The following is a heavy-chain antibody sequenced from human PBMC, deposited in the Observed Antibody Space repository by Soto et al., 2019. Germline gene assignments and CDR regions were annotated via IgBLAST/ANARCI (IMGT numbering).Heavy chain of an antibody. D-gene: IGHD2-2*01. CDR3: ARSSPYIVVRKPTGNQDYYGMDV. V-gene: IGHV1-69*01. CDR2: IIPVFGTT. J-gene: IGHJ6*02. Sequence: QVQLVQSGAEVKKPGSSVKVFCKASGGTFSNYTISWVRQAPGQGLEWMGGIIPVFGTTDYEQKFQGRVTITGGRTTSTAYMKLSSLRSADTAVYYCARSSPYIVVRKPTGNQDYYGMDVWGQGTTVTVSS. CDR1: GGTFSNYT.